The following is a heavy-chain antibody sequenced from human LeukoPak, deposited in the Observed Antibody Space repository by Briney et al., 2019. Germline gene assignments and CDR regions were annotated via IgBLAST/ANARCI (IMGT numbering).Heavy chain of an antibody. Sequence: ASVKVSCKASGYTFTAYYLHWVRQAPGQGLEWMGWINPNSGGTNYAQKFQGRVTLTRDTSISTAYMELSRLRSDDTAVYYCARTTLQTLGAWGQGTLVTVSS. J-gene: IGHJ5*02. D-gene: IGHD3-10*01. CDR1: GYTFTAYY. CDR3: ARTTLQTLGA. CDR2: INPNSGGT. V-gene: IGHV1-2*02.